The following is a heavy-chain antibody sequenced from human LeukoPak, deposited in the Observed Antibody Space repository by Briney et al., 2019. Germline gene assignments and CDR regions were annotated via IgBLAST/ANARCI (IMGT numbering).Heavy chain of an antibody. D-gene: IGHD1-1*01. CDR3: ARDRLLEDRDYSSYYYMDV. CDR1: GFTVSSNY. V-gene: IGHV3-66*01. Sequence: PGGSLRLSCAASGFTVSSNYMSWVRQAPGKGLEWVSVIYSGGSTYYADSVKGRFTISRDNSKNTLYLQMNSLRAEDTAVYYCARDRLLEDRDYSSYYYMDVWGKGTTVTVSS. J-gene: IGHJ6*03. CDR2: IYSGGST.